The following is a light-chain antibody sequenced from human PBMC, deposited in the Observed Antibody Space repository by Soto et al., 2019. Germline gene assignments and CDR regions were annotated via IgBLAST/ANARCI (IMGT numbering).Light chain of an antibody. CDR3: QQDLRPPLT. CDR1: QSVSNY. V-gene: IGKV1-39*01. CDR2: SAS. Sequence: DLQMTQSPSSLSATIGDRGTIXXRASQSVSNYLNWYQQKPGTAPTLXIYSASTLQSGGPSMISGSGAGTDFTLTISSLQPEDFATYYCQQDLRPPLTFGPGTKVDIK. J-gene: IGKJ3*01.